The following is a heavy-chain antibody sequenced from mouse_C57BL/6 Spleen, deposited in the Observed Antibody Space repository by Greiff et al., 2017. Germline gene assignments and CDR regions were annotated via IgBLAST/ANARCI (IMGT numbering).Heavy chain of an antibody. CDR2: IYPRSGNT. J-gene: IGHJ1*03. V-gene: IGHV1-81*01. D-gene: IGHD1-1*01. CDR3: ARDYGSSHWYFEV. CDR1: GYTFTSYG. Sequence: QVQLQQSGAELARPGASVKLSCKASGYTFTSYGISWVKQRTGQGLEWIGEIYPRSGNTYYNEKFKGKATLTADKSSSTAYMELRSLTSEDSAVYFCARDYGSSHWYFEVWGTGTTVTVSS.